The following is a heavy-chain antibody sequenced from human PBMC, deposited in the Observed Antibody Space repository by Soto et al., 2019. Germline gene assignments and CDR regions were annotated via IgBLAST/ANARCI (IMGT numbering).Heavy chain of an antibody. CDR3: TKGAWLDY. CDR1: GFTFSSYA. J-gene: IGHJ4*02. Sequence: LRLSCAASGFTFSSYAMSWVRQAPGKGLEWVSAISGSGGSTYYADSVKGRFIISRDNSKNTLFLQMNILRAEDTALYYCTKGAWLDYWGQGTLVTVSS. V-gene: IGHV3-23*01. CDR2: ISGSGGST.